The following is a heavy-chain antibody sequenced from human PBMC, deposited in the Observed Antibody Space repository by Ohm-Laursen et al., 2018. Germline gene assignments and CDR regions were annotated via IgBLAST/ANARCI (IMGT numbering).Heavy chain of an antibody. D-gene: IGHD5-18*01. Sequence: GSLRLSCSASGFTFSSYEMNWDRQAPGKGLEWVSYISSSGSTIHYADSVKGRFTISRDKFKNTLDLQMHGLRVEDTAVYYCARDEEYRGFYYYGMDVWGQGTTVIVSS. CDR3: ARDEEYRGFYYYGMDV. J-gene: IGHJ6*02. CDR1: GFTFSSYE. V-gene: IGHV3-48*03. CDR2: ISSSGSTI.